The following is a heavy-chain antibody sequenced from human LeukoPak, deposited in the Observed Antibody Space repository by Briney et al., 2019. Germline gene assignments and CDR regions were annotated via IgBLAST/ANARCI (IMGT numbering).Heavy chain of an antibody. J-gene: IGHJ4*02. Sequence: ASVKVSCKASGYTFTSYYMHWVRQAPGQGLEWMGIINPSGGSTSYAQKFQGRVTMTTDTSTSTAYMELRSLRSDDTAVYYCARSPNIAAAGRYWGQGTLVTVSS. CDR2: INPSGGST. CDR1: GYTFTSYY. V-gene: IGHV1-46*01. D-gene: IGHD6-13*01. CDR3: ARSPNIAAAGRY.